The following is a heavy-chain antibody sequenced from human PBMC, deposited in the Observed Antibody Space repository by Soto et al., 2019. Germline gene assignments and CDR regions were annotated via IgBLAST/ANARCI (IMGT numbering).Heavy chain of an antibody. J-gene: IGHJ5*02. D-gene: IGHD2-15*01. V-gene: IGHV3-30-3*01. CDR3: AAGYCSGGSCPPFDP. CDR1: GFTFSSYA. Sequence: PGGSLRLSCAASGFTFSSYAMHWVRQAPGKGLEWVAVISYDGSNKYYADSVKGRFTISRDNSKNTLYLQMNSLRAEDTAVYYCAAGYCSGGSCPPFDPWGQGTLVTVS. CDR2: ISYDGSNK.